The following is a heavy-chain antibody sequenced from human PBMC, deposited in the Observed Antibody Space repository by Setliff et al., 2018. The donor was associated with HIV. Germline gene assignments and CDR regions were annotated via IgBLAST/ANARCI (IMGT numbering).Heavy chain of an antibody. CDR1: GYTFSNFG. CDR2: INTHTGNP. V-gene: IGHV7-4-1*02. CDR3: ARGELDLDY. D-gene: IGHD1-1*01. J-gene: IGHJ4*02. Sequence: SVKVSCKSSGYTFSNFGVSWVRQAPGQGLEWMGWINTHTGNPTYAQGSTGRFVFSLDTSVSTAYLQISSLKAEDTAVYYCARGELDLDYWGQGTLVTVSS.